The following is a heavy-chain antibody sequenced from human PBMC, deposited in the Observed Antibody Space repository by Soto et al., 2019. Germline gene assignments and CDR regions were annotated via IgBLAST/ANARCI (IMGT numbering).Heavy chain of an antibody. CDR1: GGSFISYP. CDR3: AKSLLFVDHAYMDV. Sequence: QVPLVQSGAEVKKPGSSVKVSCEASGGSFISYPFTWVRQAPGQGLEWMGRLIPIQGRANYALKLQDRVTITADRATKTVYMELRSLRPEDTAVYYCAKSLLFVDHAYMDVWGKGTTVTVSS. V-gene: IGHV1-69*02. CDR2: LIPIQGRA. J-gene: IGHJ6*03. D-gene: IGHD2-21*01.